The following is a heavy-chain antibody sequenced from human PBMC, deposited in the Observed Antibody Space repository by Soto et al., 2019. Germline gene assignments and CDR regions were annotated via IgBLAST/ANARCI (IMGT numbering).Heavy chain of an antibody. CDR2: IYYSGST. D-gene: IGHD1-20*01. Sequence: SETLSLTCSVSGGSISSGDYYWNWIRQPPGKGLEWIGHIYYSGSTYYNSSLKSRVTISLDTSKNQFPLKLSSVTAADTAVYYCARVGFNWNDDYYGMDVWGQGTTVT. V-gene: IGHV4-30-4*01. CDR3: ARVGFNWNDDYYGMDV. CDR1: GGSISSGDYY. J-gene: IGHJ6*02.